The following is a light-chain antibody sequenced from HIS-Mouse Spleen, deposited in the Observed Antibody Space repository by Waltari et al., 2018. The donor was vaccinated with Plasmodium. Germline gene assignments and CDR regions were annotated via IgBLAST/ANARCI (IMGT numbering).Light chain of an antibody. CDR3: CSYAGSRMV. V-gene: IGLV2-23*01. J-gene: IGLJ2*01. Sequence: QSALTQPASVSGSPGQSITIPCTGPTSDVGSHNLVSWYQQHPGKAPKLMSYQGSKRPSGVSNRFSGSKSGNTASLTISGLQAEDEADYYCCSYAGSRMVFGGGTKLTVL. CDR1: TSDVGSHNL. CDR2: QGS.